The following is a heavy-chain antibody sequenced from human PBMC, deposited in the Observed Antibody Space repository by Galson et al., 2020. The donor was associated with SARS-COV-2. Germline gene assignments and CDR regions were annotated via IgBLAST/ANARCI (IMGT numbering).Heavy chain of an antibody. D-gene: IGHD3-22*01. CDR2: IYHSGRT. CDR3: ARAPTSSGFLYYYYYGMDV. J-gene: IGHJ6*02. CDR1: GGSFSAYY. Sequence: SEPLSLPCTVYGGSFSAYYWSWIRQPPGKGLEWIGDIYHSGRTNYNPSLKSRVTISVDTSKHQFSLNLGSVTAADAAVYYCARAPTSSGFLYYYYYGMDVWGQGTTVTVSS. V-gene: IGHV4-34*01.